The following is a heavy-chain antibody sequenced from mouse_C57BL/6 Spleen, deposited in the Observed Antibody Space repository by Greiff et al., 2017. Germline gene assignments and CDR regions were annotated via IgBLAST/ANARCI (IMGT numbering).Heavy chain of an antibody. CDR1: GYTFTSYW. Sequence: VQLQQPGAELVKPGASVKMSCKASGYTFTSYWITWVKQRPGQGLEWIGDIYPGSGSTNYNEKFKSKATLTVDTSSSTAYMQLSSLTSEDSAVYYGAREGSGYGYFDYWGQGTTLTVSS. J-gene: IGHJ2*01. V-gene: IGHV1-55*01. CDR3: AREGSGYGYFDY. CDR2: IYPGSGST. D-gene: IGHD3-2*02.